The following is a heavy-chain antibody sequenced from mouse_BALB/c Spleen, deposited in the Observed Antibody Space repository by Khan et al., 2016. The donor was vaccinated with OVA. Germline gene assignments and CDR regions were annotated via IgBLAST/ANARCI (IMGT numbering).Heavy chain of an antibody. CDR2: ISTYYGDA. CDR1: GYTFTDYA. CDR3: ARGGKFAY. D-gene: IGHD1-1*02. V-gene: IGHV1S137*01. Sequence: QVRLQQSGAELVRPGVSVKISCKGSGYTFTDYAMHWVKQSHAKSLEWIGVISTYYGDADYSQKFTDKATLTVDRSSSTAYMELASLTFEDSAIYYCARGGKFAYWGQGTLVTVSA. J-gene: IGHJ3*01.